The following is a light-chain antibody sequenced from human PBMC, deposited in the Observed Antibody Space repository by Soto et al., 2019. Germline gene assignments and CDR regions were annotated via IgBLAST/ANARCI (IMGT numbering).Light chain of an antibody. CDR3: QQYGGSPLVT. CDR1: QSVSSVS. J-gene: IGKJ2*01. Sequence: EIVLTQSPGTLSLSPGERATLSCRASQSVSSVSLAWYQQKPGQAPRLLVYGASTRATGIPDRFSGSGSGTDLTLTLSRLEPEAFAVYYCQQYGGSPLVTFGQGTKLEIK. V-gene: IGKV3-20*01. CDR2: GAS.